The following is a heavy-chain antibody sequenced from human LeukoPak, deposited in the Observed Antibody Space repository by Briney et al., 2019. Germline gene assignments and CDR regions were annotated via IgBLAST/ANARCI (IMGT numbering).Heavy chain of an antibody. CDR1: GFTFSNSW. CDR2: INSDGKTT. J-gene: IGHJ4*02. V-gene: IGHV3-74*01. CDR3: AKDYPPY. Sequence: GGSLRLSCAASGFTFSNSWMHWVRQAPGKGLVWVSRINSDGKTTTYADSVEGRFTISRDNADNTLYLQMNSLSAEDTALYYCAKDYPPYLGQGTLVTVSA.